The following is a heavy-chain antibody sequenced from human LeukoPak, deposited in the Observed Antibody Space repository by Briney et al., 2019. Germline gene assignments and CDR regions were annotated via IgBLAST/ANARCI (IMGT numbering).Heavy chain of an antibody. CDR3: ARDTARSIAAAGTRIDY. V-gene: IGHV3-30*04. J-gene: IGHJ4*02. CDR2: ISYDGSNK. CDR1: GFTFSSCA. Sequence: GGSLRLSCAASGFTFSSCAMHWVRQAPGKGLEWVAVISYDGSNKYYADSVKGRFTISRDNSKNTLYLQMNSLRAEDTAVYYCARDTARSIAAAGTRIDYWGQGTLVTVSS. D-gene: IGHD6-13*01.